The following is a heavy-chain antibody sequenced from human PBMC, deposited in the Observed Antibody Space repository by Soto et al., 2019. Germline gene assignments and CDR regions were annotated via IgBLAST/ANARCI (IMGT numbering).Heavy chain of an antibody. Sequence: SETLSLTCAVYGGSFSGYYWSWIRQPPGKGLEWIGEINHSGSTNYNPSLKSRVTISVDTSKNQFSLKLRSVTAADTAVYYCARHVVVVAATPTYYYGMDVWGQGIKVTVSS. J-gene: IGHJ6*02. CDR1: GGSFSGYY. CDR3: ARHVVVVAATPTYYYGMDV. D-gene: IGHD2-15*01. CDR2: INHSGST. V-gene: IGHV4-34*01.